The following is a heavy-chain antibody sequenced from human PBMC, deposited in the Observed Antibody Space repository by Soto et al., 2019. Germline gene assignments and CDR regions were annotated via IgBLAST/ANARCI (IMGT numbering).Heavy chain of an antibody. J-gene: IGHJ4*02. CDR1: GGTFSSYA. CDR2: IIPIFGTA. D-gene: IGHD2-21*02. Sequence: QVQLVQSGAEVKKPGSSVKVSCKASGGTFSSYAISWVRQAPGQGLEWMGGIIPIFGTANYAQKFQGRVTISADESTSTAYMELSSLRSEDTAVHYCARGGAYCGGDCWFDYWGQGTLVTVSS. CDR3: ARGGAYCGGDCWFDY. V-gene: IGHV1-69*01.